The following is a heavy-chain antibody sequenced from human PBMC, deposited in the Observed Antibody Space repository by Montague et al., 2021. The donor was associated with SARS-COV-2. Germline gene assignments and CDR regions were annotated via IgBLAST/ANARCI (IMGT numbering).Heavy chain of an antibody. Sequence: SETLSLTCTVSGGSITVSRYDWGWIRQPPGKGLEWIGSVHYTGTTSYNESLKGRLTISVDMSENQFSLRMTSVTASDTAVYYCARHRANAGSFDIWGHGTLVTVSS. CDR1: GGSITVSRYD. D-gene: IGHD1-1*01. J-gene: IGHJ3*02. CDR2: VHYTGTT. CDR3: ARHRANAGSFDI. V-gene: IGHV4-39*01.